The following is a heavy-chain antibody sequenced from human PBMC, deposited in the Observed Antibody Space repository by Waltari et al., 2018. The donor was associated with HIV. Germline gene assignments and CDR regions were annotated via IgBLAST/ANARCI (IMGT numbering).Heavy chain of an antibody. CDR3: ALRGVDTAYDYYYYYMDV. CDR1: GYIFTAYY. Sequence: VQLLQSGAEVKKPGASVKVSCKASGYIFTAYYLDWVRQAPGQGLEWVGRINPNSGDTKFAQNFLGRVTMTRDTSISTVYMELSGLRSDDTAMYYCALRGVDTAYDYYYYYMDVWGRGTTVTVSS. CDR2: INPNSGDT. D-gene: IGHD5-18*01. J-gene: IGHJ6*03. V-gene: IGHV1-2*06.